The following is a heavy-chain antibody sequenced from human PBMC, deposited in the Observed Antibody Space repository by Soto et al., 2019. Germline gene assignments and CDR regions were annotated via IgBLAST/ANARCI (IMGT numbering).Heavy chain of an antibody. Sequence: PGGSLRLSCAASGFTFSSYWMSWVRQAPGKGLEWVANIKQDGSEKYYVDSVKGRFTISRDNAKNSLYLQMNSLRAEDTATYYCPPSLNTRVRETYYNYWMDDGCQG. D-gene: IGHD3-10*01. CDR3: PPSLNTRVRETYYNYWMDD. V-gene: IGHV3-7*03. J-gene: IGHJ6*01. CDR2: IKQDGSEK. CDR1: GFTFSSYW.